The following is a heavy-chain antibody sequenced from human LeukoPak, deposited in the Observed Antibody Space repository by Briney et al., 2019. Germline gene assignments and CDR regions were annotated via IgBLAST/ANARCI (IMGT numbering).Heavy chain of an antibody. J-gene: IGHJ2*01. CDR2: ISGSGGST. CDR1: GFTVSSNY. Sequence: GGSLRLSCAASGFTVSSNYMSWVRQAPGKGLEWVSAISGSGGSTYYADSVKGRFTISRDNSKNTLYLQMNSLRAEDTAVYYCAKRSATYLYWYFDLWGRGTLVTVSS. D-gene: IGHD2-15*01. CDR3: AKRSATYLYWYFDL. V-gene: IGHV3-23*01.